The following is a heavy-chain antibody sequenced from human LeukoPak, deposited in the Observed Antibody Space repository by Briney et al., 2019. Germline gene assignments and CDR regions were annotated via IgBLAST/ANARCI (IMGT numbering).Heavy chain of an antibody. J-gene: IGHJ4*02. V-gene: IGHV4-39*07. CDR2: IFYSGST. Sequence: PSQTLSLTCTVSGGSISSGGYYWGWIRQPPGKGLVWIGTIFYSGSTYYNPSLKSRVTMSVDTSKNQFSLRLSSVIAADTAVYYCARGQEVPYSPRPFDYWGQGTLVTVSS. CDR1: GGSISSGGYY. D-gene: IGHD2-21*01. CDR3: ARGQEVPYSPRPFDY.